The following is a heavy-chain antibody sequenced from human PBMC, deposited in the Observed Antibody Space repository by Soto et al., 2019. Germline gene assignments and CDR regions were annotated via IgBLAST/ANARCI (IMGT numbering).Heavy chain of an antibody. V-gene: IGHV4-31*03. CDR1: GGSISSGGYY. Sequence: SETLSLTCTVSGGSISSGGYYWSWIRQHPGKGLEWIGYISYSGSTYYNPSLESRVTKSVDTSKNQFSLKLSSVTAADTAVYYCARDALSRDSIWGQGTLVTVS. CDR2: ISYSGST. CDR3: ARDALSRDSI. J-gene: IGHJ4*02. D-gene: IGHD3-22*01.